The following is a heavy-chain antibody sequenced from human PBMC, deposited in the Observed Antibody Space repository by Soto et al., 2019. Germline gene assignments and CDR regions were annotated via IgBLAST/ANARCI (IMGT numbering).Heavy chain of an antibody. D-gene: IGHD2-15*01. V-gene: IGHV3-48*03. J-gene: IGHJ6*02. CDR2: ISSSGSTI. CDR1: GFTFSSYE. Sequence: GGSLRLSCAASGFTFSSYEMNWVRQAPGKGLEWVSYISSSGSTIYYADSVKGRFNIHRDNAKNSLYLQMNRMRPEDTAVYYCARDEVDCSGGSCARSDYGMDVWGQGTTVTVSS. CDR3: ARDEVDCSGGSCARSDYGMDV.